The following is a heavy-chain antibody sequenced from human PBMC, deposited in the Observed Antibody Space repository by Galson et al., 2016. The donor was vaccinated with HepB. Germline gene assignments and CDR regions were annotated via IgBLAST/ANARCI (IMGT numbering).Heavy chain of an antibody. CDR3: ARDSDIELAPGAYYDALDM. CDR1: GFTFEKYW. D-gene: IGHD1-26*01. CDR2: LNQAGTVR. Sequence: SLRLSCAASGFTFEKYWLIWVRQAPGKGLEWVANLNQAGTVRHYLDSLEGRFIISRDNSKNSGYLQMDSLRDEDTAVYYCARDSDIELAPGAYYDALDMWGQGTRVTVSS. J-gene: IGHJ3*02. V-gene: IGHV3-7*03.